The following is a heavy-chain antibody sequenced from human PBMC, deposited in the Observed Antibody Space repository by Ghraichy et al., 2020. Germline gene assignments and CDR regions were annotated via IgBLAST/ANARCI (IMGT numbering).Heavy chain of an antibody. J-gene: IGHJ4*02. CDR1: GGSISSYY. D-gene: IGHD3-3*01. CDR3: ARAYDFWSGYFDY. Sequence: SETLSLTCTVSGGSISSYYWSWIRQPPGKGLEWIGYIYYSGSTNYNPSLKSRVTISVDTSKNQFSLKLSSVTAADTAVYYCARAYDFWSGYFDYWGQGTLVTVSS. CDR2: IYYSGST. V-gene: IGHV4-59*01.